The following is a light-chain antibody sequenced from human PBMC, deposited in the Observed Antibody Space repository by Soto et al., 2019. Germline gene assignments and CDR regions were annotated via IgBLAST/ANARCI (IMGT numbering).Light chain of an antibody. J-gene: IGLJ2*01. CDR1: SSDVGGYNY. CDR3: SSFASSIPLV. CDR2: DVT. Sequence: QSALTQPASVSWSPGQSITISCTGTSSDVGGYNYVSWYQQHPGKAPKLLICDVTNRPSGVSNRFSGSKSGNTASLTISGLQTEDEADYYCSSFASSIPLVFGGGTKLTVL. V-gene: IGLV2-14*03.